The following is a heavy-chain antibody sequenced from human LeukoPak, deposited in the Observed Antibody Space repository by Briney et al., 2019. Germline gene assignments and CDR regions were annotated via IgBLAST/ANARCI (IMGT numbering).Heavy chain of an antibody. J-gene: IGHJ6*02. CDR1: GFTFSSFW. CDR2: ISSSVSTI. D-gene: IGHD3-22*01. CDR3: ARDGDSSGYYYLTYYYYGMDV. Sequence: GGSLRLSCAASGFTFSSFWMHWVRQAPGKGLEWVSYISSSVSTIYYADYVKGRFTISRDNAKNSVYLQMNSLRAEDTAVYYCARDGDSSGYYYLTYYYYGMDVWGQGTTVTVSS. V-gene: IGHV3-48*04.